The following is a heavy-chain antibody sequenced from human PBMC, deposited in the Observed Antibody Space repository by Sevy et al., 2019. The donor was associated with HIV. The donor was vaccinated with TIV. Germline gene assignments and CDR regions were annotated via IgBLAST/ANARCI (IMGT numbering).Heavy chain of an antibody. CDR2: ISSSGSTI. Sequence: GGSLRLSCAASGFTFSSYEMNWVRQAPGKGLEWVSYISSSGSTIYYADSVKGRFTISRDNAKNSLYLQMNSLRAEDTAVYYCARFRPKWELLPGPPYDFDYWGQGTLVTVSS. V-gene: IGHV3-48*03. J-gene: IGHJ4*02. D-gene: IGHD1-26*01. CDR1: GFTFSSYE. CDR3: ARFRPKWELLPGPPYDFDY.